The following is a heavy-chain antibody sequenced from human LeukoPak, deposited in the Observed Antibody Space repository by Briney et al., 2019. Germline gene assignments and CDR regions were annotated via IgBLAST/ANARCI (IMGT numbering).Heavy chain of an antibody. CDR1: GGSFSGYY. J-gene: IGHJ6*03. D-gene: IGHD5-18*01. CDR3: ARGRRYSYGAGYYYYYYMDV. V-gene: IGHV4-34*01. Sequence: SETLSLTCAVHGGSFSGYYWSWIRQPPGKGLEWIGEINHSGSTNYNPSLKSRVTISVDTSKNQFSLKLSSVTAADTAVYYCARGRRYSYGAGYYYYYYMDVWGKGTTVTVSS. CDR2: INHSGST.